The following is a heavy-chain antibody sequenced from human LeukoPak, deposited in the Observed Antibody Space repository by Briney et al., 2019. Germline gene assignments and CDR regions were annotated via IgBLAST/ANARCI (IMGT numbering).Heavy chain of an antibody. CDR2: IRYDGSNK. CDR1: GFTFSSYG. J-gene: IGHJ4*02. Sequence: GGSLRLSCAASGFTFSSYGMHWVRQAPGKGLEWVAFIRYDGSNKYYADPVKGRFTISRDNSKNTLYLQMNSLRAEDTAVYYCAKGPYSSTPEFDYWGQGTLVTVSS. D-gene: IGHD6-13*01. CDR3: AKGPYSSTPEFDY. V-gene: IGHV3-30*02.